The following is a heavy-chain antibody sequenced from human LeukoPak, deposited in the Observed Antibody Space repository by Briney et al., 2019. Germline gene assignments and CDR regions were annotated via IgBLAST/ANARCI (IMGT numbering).Heavy chain of an antibody. Sequence: GGSLRLSCAASGFTVSNNYMNWVRRAPGKGLEWVSVIYSGGGTYYADSVKGRFTISRDNSKNTLYLQMNSLRAEDTAVYYCARKRCGGDCPFDYWGQGTLVTVSS. J-gene: IGHJ4*02. CDR1: GFTVSNNY. CDR2: IYSGGGT. V-gene: IGHV3-53*01. CDR3: ARKRCGGDCPFDY. D-gene: IGHD2-21*02.